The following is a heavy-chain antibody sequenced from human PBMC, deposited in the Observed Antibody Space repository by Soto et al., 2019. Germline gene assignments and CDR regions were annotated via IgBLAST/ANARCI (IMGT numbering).Heavy chain of an antibody. J-gene: IGHJ4*02. CDR3: ARGRRAFSGSYRFDY. V-gene: IGHV4-59*01. CDR1: GGSISSYY. Sequence: SETLSLTCTVSGGSISSYYWSWIRQPPGKGLEWIGYIYYSGSTNYNPSLKSRVTISVDTSKNQFSLKLSSVTAADTAVYYCARGRRAFSGSYRFDYWGQGTLVTVSS. CDR2: IYYSGST. D-gene: IGHD1-26*01.